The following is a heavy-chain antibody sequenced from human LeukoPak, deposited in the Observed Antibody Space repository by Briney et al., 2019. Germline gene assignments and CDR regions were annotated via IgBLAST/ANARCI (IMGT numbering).Heavy chain of an antibody. CDR1: GFNFDDYT. J-gene: IGHJ4*02. Sequence: GGSLRLSCAASGFNFDDYTMHWVRQPPGKGLEWVSLISWDGSTTYYADSVKGRFTISRDNSKDSLYLQMNSMRTEDTAFYYCAKKGVAVTSTGSYFDYWGQGTLVTVSS. CDR2: ISWDGSTT. D-gene: IGHD6-19*01. V-gene: IGHV3-43*01. CDR3: AKKGVAVTSTGSYFDY.